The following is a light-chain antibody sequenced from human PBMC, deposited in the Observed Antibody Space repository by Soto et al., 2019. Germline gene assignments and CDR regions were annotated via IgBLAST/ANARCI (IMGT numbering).Light chain of an antibody. V-gene: IGKV3-20*01. CDR1: QSVINNY. CDR3: RQYGRALELA. CDR2: GAS. Sequence: IVLTQSPGTLSLSPGERATLSCRASQSVINNYLAWYQEKPGRGPRLLIYGASTRATGIPDRFSGSGSGTNFTLTISRLDAEDFAVYYCRQYGRALELAVGGGTKVEIK. J-gene: IGKJ4*01.